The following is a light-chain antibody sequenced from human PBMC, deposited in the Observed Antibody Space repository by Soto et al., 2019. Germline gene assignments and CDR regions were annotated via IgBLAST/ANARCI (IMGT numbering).Light chain of an antibody. CDR1: SSDIGGYNY. Sequence: QSVLTQPPSASGSPGQSVTISCAGTSSDIGGYNYVSWYQHHPGRAPKLMIYEVNKRPSGVPDRFSGSKSGNTASLTVSGLQAEDGADYYCSSYAGSNNFVFGTGTKLTVL. J-gene: IGLJ1*01. CDR2: EVN. V-gene: IGLV2-8*01. CDR3: SSYAGSNNFV.